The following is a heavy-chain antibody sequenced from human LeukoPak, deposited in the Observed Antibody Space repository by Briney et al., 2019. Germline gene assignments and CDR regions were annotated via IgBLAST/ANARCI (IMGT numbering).Heavy chain of an antibody. V-gene: IGHV3-30*18. CDR2: ISYDGSNK. CDR1: GFTFSSYG. CDR3: ANGRRKWVAGPYYFDY. J-gene: IGHJ4*02. D-gene: IGHD6-19*01. Sequence: PGGSLRLSCAASGFTFSSYGMHWVRQAPGKGLEWVAVISYDGSNKYYADSVKGRFTISRDNSKNTLYLQMNSLRAKDTAVYYCANGRRKWVAGPYYFDYWGQGTLVTVSS.